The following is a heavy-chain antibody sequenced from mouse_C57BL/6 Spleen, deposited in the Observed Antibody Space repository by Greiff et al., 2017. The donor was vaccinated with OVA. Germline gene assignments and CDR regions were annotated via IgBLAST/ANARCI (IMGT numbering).Heavy chain of an antibody. D-gene: IGHD1-1*01. J-gene: IGHJ3*01. CDR1: GYTFTDYN. CDR2: INPNNGGT. Sequence: VQLKQSGPELVKPGASVKIPCKASGYTFTDYNMDWVKQSHGKSLEWIGDINPNNGGTIYNQKFKGKATLTVDKSSSTAYMELRSLTSEDTAVYYCARRVTTVVASDWGQGTLVTVSA. CDR3: ARRVTTVVASD. V-gene: IGHV1-18*01.